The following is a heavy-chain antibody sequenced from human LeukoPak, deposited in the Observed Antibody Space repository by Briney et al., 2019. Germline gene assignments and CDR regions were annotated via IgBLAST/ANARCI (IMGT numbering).Heavy chain of an antibody. D-gene: IGHD5-12*01. CDR3: ARTSHYVDIAATIPYGRVCYDY. CDR1: GYTFTSYG. J-gene: IGHJ4*02. CDR2: ISAYNGDT. V-gene: IGHV1-18*01. Sequence: ASVKVSCKASGYTFTSYGINWVRQAPGQGLEWMGWISAYNGDTNYAQKLQGRVTMTTDTSTSTAYMELRSLRSDDTAVYYCARTSHYVDIAATIPYGRVCYDYWGQEALVTVSS.